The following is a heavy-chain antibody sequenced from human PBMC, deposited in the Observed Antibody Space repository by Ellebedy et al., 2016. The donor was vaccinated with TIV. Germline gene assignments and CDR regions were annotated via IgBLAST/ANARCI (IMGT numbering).Heavy chain of an antibody. J-gene: IGHJ4*02. Sequence: GGSLRLXXAASGFTFSSYWMSWVRQAPGKGLEWVAVIWYDGSNKYYADSVKGRFTISRDNSKNTLYLQMNSLRAEDTAVYYCARDKSSIAARPYDYWGQGTLVTVSS. V-gene: IGHV3-33*08. CDR1: GFTFSSYW. CDR3: ARDKSSIAARPYDY. CDR2: IWYDGSNK. D-gene: IGHD6-6*01.